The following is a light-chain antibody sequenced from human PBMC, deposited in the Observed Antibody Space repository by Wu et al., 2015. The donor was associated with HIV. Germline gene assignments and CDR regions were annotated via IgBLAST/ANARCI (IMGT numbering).Light chain of an antibody. CDR2: GAS. CDR1: QSVSSSY. V-gene: IGKV3-20*01. Sequence: EIVLTQPQVTLSLSPGDRATLSCRASQSVSSSYLAWYQQKPGQAPRLLIYGASTRATGIPDRFSGSGSGTDFTLTISRLEPEDFAVYSCQQYGSFGGGTTVEIK. CDR3: QQYGS. J-gene: IGKJ4*01.